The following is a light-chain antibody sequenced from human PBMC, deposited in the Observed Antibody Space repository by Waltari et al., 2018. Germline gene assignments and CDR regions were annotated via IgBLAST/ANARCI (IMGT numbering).Light chain of an antibody. CDR3: KTWDSSLLAVV. CDR1: SSNLGNNY. Sequence: QSVLTQPPSVSAAPGQRVTISCSGSSSNLGNNYVSWYQHLPGTAPKVLIFDNNKRPSGIPDRFSGSKSGTSASLAITELQTGDEADYYCKTWDSSLLAVVFGGGTKLTVL. J-gene: IGLJ2*01. CDR2: DNN. V-gene: IGLV1-51*01.